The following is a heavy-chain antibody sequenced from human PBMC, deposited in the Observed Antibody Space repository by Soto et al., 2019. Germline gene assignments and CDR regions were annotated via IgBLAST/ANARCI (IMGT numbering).Heavy chain of an antibody. Sequence: SETLSLTCAVSGGSISSSNWWSWVRQPPGKGLEWIGEIYHSGSTNYNPSLKSRVTISVDKSKNQFSLKLSSVTAADTAVYYCASSVVAATRYFDLWGRGTLVTVSS. CDR1: GGSISSSNW. CDR2: IYHSGST. D-gene: IGHD2-15*01. V-gene: IGHV4-4*02. J-gene: IGHJ2*01. CDR3: ASSVVAATRYFDL.